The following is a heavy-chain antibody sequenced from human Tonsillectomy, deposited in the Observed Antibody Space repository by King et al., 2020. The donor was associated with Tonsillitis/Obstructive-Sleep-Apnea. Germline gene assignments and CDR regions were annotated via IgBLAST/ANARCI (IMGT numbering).Heavy chain of an antibody. CDR3: ARDDVVGRYIDY. Sequence: QLVQSGAEVKKPGASVKVSGKASGYTFTKYYIQWIRQAPGQGLELRGINNPIVVITTYAQKFNGRVTMTRDTSTSTVYMELSSRRSEDTAVYYCARDDVVGRYIDYWGQGTLVTVSS. J-gene: IGHJ4*02. D-gene: IGHD2-2*01. CDR2: NNPIVVIT. CDR1: GYTFTKYY. V-gene: IGHV1-46*01.